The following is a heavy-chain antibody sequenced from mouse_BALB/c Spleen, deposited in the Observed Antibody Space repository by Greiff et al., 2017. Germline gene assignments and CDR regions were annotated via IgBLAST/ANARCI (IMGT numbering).Heavy chain of an antibody. V-gene: IGHV3-6*02. CDR1: GYSITCGYY. Sequence: EVKLLVSGPGLVQPSQSLSLTCPVTGYSITCGYYWHWIRQFPGNQLVWMGYISYDGSNNYNPSLKNRISITRDTSKNQFFLKLNSVTTEDTATYSCASADLLLDYLDDGGQGTTLTVSS. D-gene: IGHD1-1*01. CDR2: ISYDGSN. CDR3: ASADLLLDYLDD. J-gene: IGHJ2*01.